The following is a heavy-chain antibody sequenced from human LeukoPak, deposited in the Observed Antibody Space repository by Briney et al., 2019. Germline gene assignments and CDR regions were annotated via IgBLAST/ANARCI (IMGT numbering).Heavy chain of an antibody. J-gene: IGHJ4*01. CDR3: ARDPGLRYFDWTLPV. D-gene: IGHD3-9*01. V-gene: IGHV3-21*01. Sequence: GGSLRLSCAASGFTFSSYSMNWVRQAPGKGLEWVSSISSSSSYIYYADSVKGRFTISRDNAKNSLYLQMNSLRAEDTAVYYCARDPGLRYFDWTLPVWGHGTPVTVSS. CDR1: GFTFSSYS. CDR2: ISSSSSYI.